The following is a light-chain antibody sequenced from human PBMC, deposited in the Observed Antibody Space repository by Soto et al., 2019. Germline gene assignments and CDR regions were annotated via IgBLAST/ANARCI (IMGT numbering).Light chain of an antibody. CDR2: LGS. Sequence: DVVMTQSPLSLPVTPGEPASISCRSGHSLLHSNGYNYLDWYLQKPGQSPQLLIYLGSNRASGVPDRFSGSGSGTDFTLKISRVEAEDVGFYYCMQALQTAWTFGQGTKVDIK. J-gene: IGKJ1*01. V-gene: IGKV2-28*01. CDR3: MQALQTAWT. CDR1: HSLLHSNGYNY.